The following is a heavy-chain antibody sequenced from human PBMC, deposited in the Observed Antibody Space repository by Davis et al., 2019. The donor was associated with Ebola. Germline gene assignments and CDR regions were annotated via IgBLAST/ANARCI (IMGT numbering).Heavy chain of an antibody. Sequence: PGGSLRLSCAASGFASSSYVMSWVRRAPGKGLEWVSTLGLSADTYYADSVKGRFTISRDNSKNTLHLQMNSLRVEYTAIYYCAKDTSNVWFDVWGQGTMVSVSS. D-gene: IGHD6-19*01. J-gene: IGHJ3*01. CDR2: LGLSADT. V-gene: IGHV3-23*01. CDR3: AKDTSNVWFDV. CDR1: GFASSSYV.